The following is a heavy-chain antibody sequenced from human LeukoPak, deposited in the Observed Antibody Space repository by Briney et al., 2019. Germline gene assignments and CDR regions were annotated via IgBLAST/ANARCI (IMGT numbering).Heavy chain of an antibody. CDR2: IYTSGST. CDR1: GGSISSGSYY. CDR3: ARENWRSKSIDFDS. Sequence: SQTLSLTCTVFGGSISSGSYYWSWIRQPAGKGLEWIGRIYTSGSTNYNPSLKSRVTISVDTSKNQFSLRLSSVTAADTAAYFCARENWRSKSIDFDSWGQGTLVTVSS. D-gene: IGHD6-6*01. J-gene: IGHJ4*02. V-gene: IGHV4-61*02.